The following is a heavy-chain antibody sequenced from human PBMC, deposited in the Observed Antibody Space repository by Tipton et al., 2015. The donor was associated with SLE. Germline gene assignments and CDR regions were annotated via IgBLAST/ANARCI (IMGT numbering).Heavy chain of an antibody. J-gene: IGHJ4*02. V-gene: IGHV4-39*07. CDR1: GGSISSSNYY. Sequence: TLSLTCTVSGGSISSSNYYWGWLRQPPGKGLEWIGSISYSGSTSYNPSLKSRVTISVDTSTNQLSLKLRSVTAADTAVYYCARAPRYYYDSSYVGYWGQGTLVTVSS. CDR3: ARAPRYYYDSSYVGY. D-gene: IGHD3-22*01. CDR2: ISYSGST.